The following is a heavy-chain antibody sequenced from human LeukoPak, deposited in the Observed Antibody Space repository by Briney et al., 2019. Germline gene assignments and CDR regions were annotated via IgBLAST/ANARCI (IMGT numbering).Heavy chain of an antibody. D-gene: IGHD2/OR15-2a*01. J-gene: IGHJ6*02. V-gene: IGHV3-66*01. CDR2: IYSGGST. CDR1: GFTVSSNY. Sequence: GGSLRLSCAASGFTVSSNYMSWVRQAPGKGLEWVSVIYSGGSTYYADSVKGRLTISRDNSKNTLYLQMNSLRAEDTAVYYCARDLGPTWYYGMDVWGQGTTVTVSS. CDR3: ARDLGPTWYYGMDV.